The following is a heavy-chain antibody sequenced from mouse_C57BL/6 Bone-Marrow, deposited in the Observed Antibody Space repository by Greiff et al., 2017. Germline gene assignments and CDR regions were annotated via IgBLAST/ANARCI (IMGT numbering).Heavy chain of an antibody. J-gene: IGHJ3*01. D-gene: IGHD1-1*01. V-gene: IGHV1-19*01. CDR3: ARSSITTVVPPFAY. Sequence: DVHLVESGPVLVKPGASVKMSCKASGYTFTDYYMNWVKQSHGKSLEWIGVINPYNGGTSYNQKFKGKATLTVDKSSSTAYMELNSLTSEDSAVYYCARSSITTVVPPFAYWGQGTLVTVSA. CDR2: INPYNGGT. CDR1: GYTFTDYY.